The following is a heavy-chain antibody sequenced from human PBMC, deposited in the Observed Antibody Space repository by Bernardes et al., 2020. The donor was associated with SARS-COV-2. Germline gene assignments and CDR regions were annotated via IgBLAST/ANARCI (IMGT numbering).Heavy chain of an antibody. CDR2: IYYSGST. D-gene: IGHD3-3*01. V-gene: IGHV4-59*01. CDR1: GGSISSYY. Sequence: SETLSLTCTVSGGSISSYYWSWIRQPPGKGLEWIGYIYYSGSTNYNPSLKSRVTISVDTSKNQFSLKLSSVTAADTAVYYCARGPYYDFWSGYPNWFDPWGQETLVTVSS. CDR3: ARGPYYDFWSGYPNWFDP. J-gene: IGHJ5*02.